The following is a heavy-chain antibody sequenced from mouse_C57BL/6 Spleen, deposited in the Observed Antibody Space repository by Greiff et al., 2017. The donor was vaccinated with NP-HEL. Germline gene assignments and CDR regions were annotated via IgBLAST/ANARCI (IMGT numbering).Heavy chain of an antibody. CDR3: ARSYYYGSSYDYAMDY. CDR1: GYTFTDYY. Sequence: QVQLQQSGPELVKPGASVKISCKASGYTFTDYYINWVKQRPGQGLEWIGWIFPGSGSTYYNEKFKGKATLTVDKSSSTAYMLLSSLTSEDSAVYFCARSYYYGSSYDYAMDYWGQGTSVTVSS. D-gene: IGHD1-1*01. J-gene: IGHJ4*01. CDR2: IFPGSGST. V-gene: IGHV1-75*01.